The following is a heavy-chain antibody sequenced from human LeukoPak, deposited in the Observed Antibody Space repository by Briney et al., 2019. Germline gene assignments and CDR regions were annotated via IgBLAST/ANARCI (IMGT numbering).Heavy chain of an antibody. CDR3: AKISSGYYYSHYYYYMDA. J-gene: IGHJ6*03. Sequence: PSEPLSLTCTVSSRSISSYYWSWLRQPPGKAREWIGYIYYSGSTNYNRSLKSRVTISVDTSKNQFSLKLSSVTAADTAVYYCAKISSGYYYSHYYYYMDAWGKGTTVTISS. V-gene: IGHV4-59*01. D-gene: IGHD3-22*01. CDR2: IYYSGST. CDR1: SRSISSYY.